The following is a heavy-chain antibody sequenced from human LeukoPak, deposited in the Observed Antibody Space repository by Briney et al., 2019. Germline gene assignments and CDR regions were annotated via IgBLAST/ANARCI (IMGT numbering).Heavy chain of an antibody. J-gene: IGHJ5*02. V-gene: IGHV4-39*01. CDR2: IYYSGST. Sequence: SETLSLTCTVSGGSISSSSYYWGWIRQPPGKGLEWIGSIYYSGSTYYNPSLRSRVTISVDTSKNQFSLKLSSVTAADTAVYYCATTDYGGKGSDPWGQGTLVTVSS. D-gene: IGHD4-23*01. CDR3: ATTDYGGKGSDP. CDR1: GGSISSSSYY.